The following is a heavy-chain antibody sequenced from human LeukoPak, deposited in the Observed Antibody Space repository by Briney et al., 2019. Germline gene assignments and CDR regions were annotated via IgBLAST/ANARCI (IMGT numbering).Heavy chain of an antibody. V-gene: IGHV3-43*02. CDR1: GFTFDDYA. Sequence: GGSLRLSCAASGFTFDDYAMHWVRQAPGKGLEWVSLISGDGTTPYYADSVKGRFTISRDNSKNTVYLQMNSLRAEDTAVYYCASPAVWGELSLRYWGQGTLVTVSS. CDR3: ASPAVWGELSLRY. CDR2: ISGDGTTP. D-gene: IGHD3-16*02. J-gene: IGHJ4*02.